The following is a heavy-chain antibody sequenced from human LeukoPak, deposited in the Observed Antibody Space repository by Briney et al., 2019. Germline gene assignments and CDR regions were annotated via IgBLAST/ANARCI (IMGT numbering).Heavy chain of an antibody. CDR1: VYEASAYTLPKYG. CDR3: ARLKFGVNSSDR. D-gene: IGHD4-23*01. J-gene: IGHJ4*02. Sequence: GASVKVSCKASVYEASAYTLPKYGINWVRQAPGQGLEWMGRSSVKNGDTKYAQKIQDRVAMTTDTPTRTVYMELRSLRSDDTAVYYCARLKFGVNSSDRWGQGTLVRVSS. CDR2: SSVKNGDT. V-gene: IGHV1-18*01.